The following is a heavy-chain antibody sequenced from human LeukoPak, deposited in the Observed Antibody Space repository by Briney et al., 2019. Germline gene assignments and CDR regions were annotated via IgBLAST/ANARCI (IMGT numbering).Heavy chain of an antibody. CDR2: ISSSGSII. J-gene: IGHJ4*02. D-gene: IGHD4-23*01. CDR3: ARDYGGSSPFDY. V-gene: IGHV3-48*03. CDR1: GFIFSRYV. Sequence: GGSLRLSCAASGFIFSRYVMHWVRPAPGKGLEWVAYISSSGSIIYYVDSVKGRFTISRDNGKNPLYLQMNSLRAEDTAVYYCARDYGGSSPFDYWVQGTLVTVSS.